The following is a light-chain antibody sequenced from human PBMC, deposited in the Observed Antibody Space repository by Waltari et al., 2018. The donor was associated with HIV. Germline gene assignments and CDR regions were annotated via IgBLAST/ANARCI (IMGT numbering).Light chain of an antibody. CDR1: SPNIGSNY. J-gene: IGLJ3*02. CDR3: AAWDDSLSGWV. CDR2: GNS. V-gene: IGLV1-47*01. Sequence: SVLTQPPSASGTPGQRVTIPCSVSSPNIGSNYVTWYQQLPGTAPKLLIYGNSRRPSGVPDRFSGSKSGTSASLAISGLRSEDEADYYCAAWDDSLSGWVFGGGTKLTVL.